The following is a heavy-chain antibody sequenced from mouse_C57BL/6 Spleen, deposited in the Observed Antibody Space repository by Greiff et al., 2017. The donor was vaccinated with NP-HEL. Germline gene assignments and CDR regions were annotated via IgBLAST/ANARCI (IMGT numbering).Heavy chain of an antibody. D-gene: IGHD1-1*01. V-gene: IGHV1-76*01. CDR1: GYTFTDYY. CDR3: AREDFVLSTVVAHWYFDV. Sequence: QVQLQQSGAELVRPGASVKLSCKASGYTFTDYYINWVKQRPGQGLEWIARIYPGSGNTYYNEKFKGKATLTAEKSSSTAYMQLSSLTSEDSAVYFCAREDFVLSTVVAHWYFDVWGTGTTVTVSS. J-gene: IGHJ1*03. CDR2: IYPGSGNT.